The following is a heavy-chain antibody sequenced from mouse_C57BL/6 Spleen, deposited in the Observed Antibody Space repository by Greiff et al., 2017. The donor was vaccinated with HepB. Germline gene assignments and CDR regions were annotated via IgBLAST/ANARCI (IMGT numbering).Heavy chain of an antibody. CDR2: IWSGGST. V-gene: IGHV2-2*01. J-gene: IGHJ2*01. Sequence: VHLVESGPGLVQPSQSLSITCTVSGFSLTSYGVHWVRQSPGKGLEWLGVIWSGGSTDYNAAFISRLSISKDNSKSQVFFKMNSLQADDTAIDYCARNLGWTGYFDYWGQGTTLTVSS. CDR1: GFSLTSYG. CDR3: ARNLGWTGYFDY. D-gene: IGHD3-3*01.